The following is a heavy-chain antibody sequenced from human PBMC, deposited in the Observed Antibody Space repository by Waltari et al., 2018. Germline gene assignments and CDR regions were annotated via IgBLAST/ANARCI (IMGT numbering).Heavy chain of an antibody. J-gene: IGHJ4*02. Sequence: EVQLVESGGALVHPGGSLRLSCAASGFTFRSNHMAWVRQAPGKGLEWVSIIYAAGSTDYADSGMGRFTISRDNSKNTLHLQMNSLRSEDTAIYYCATARDEETAMVYFDHWGEGSLVSVSS. D-gene: IGHD5-18*01. CDR1: GFTFRSNH. CDR2: IYAAGST. V-gene: IGHV3-66*02. CDR3: ATARDEETAMVYFDH.